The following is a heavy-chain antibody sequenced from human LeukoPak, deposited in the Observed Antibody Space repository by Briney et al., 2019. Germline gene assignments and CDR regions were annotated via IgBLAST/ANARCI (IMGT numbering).Heavy chain of an antibody. D-gene: IGHD3-16*02. Sequence: ASVKVSCKASGYTFTSYGISWVRQAPGQGLEWMGWISAYNGNTNYAQKLQGRVTMTTDTSTSTAYMELRSLRSDDTAVYYCARLVMITFVGVIVIPDYWGQGTLVTVSS. V-gene: IGHV1-18*01. CDR1: GYTFTSYG. CDR3: ARLVMITFVGVIVIPDY. J-gene: IGHJ4*02. CDR2: ISAYNGNT.